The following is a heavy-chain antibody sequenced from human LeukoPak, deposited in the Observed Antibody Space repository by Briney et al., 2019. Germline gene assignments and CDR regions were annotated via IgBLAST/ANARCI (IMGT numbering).Heavy chain of an antibody. Sequence: SETLSLTCAVYGGSFSGHYWSWLRQPPGKGLEWIGVINHSGSTNYNPSLKSRVAISVDTSKNQFSLKLSSVTAADTAVYYCAREQQDCSGGSCYGPDAFDIWGQGTMVTVSS. V-gene: IGHV4-34*01. CDR2: INHSGST. CDR3: AREQQDCSGGSCYGPDAFDI. CDR1: GGSFSGHY. D-gene: IGHD2-15*01. J-gene: IGHJ3*02.